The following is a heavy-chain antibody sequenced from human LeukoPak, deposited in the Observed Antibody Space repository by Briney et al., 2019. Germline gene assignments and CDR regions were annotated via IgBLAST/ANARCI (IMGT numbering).Heavy chain of an antibody. D-gene: IGHD2-15*01. CDR3: ARVPRLGYCSGGSCYGLGRYYYYYYMDV. Sequence: SETLSLTCTVSGGSISSYYWSWIRQPPGKGLEWIGYIYYSGSTNYNPSLKSRVIISVDTSKNQFSLKLSSVTAADTAVYYCARVPRLGYCSGGSCYGLGRYYYYYYMDVWGKGTTVTVSS. CDR2: IYYSGST. V-gene: IGHV4-59*01. J-gene: IGHJ6*03. CDR1: GGSISSYY.